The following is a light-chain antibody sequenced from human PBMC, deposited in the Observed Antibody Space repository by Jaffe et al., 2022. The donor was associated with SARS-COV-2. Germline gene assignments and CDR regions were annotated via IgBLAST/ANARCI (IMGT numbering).Light chain of an antibody. CDR1: QTVSSNY. J-gene: IGKJ1*01. Sequence: EIVLTQSPATLSLSPGERATLSCGASQTVSSNYLAWYQQKFGQAPRLLIYAASSRATGIPDRFSGSGSGTDFTLTISRLESEDFAVYYCQQYGDSPGTFGQGTKLEIK. CDR2: AAS. V-gene: IGKV3-20*01. CDR3: QQYGDSPGT.